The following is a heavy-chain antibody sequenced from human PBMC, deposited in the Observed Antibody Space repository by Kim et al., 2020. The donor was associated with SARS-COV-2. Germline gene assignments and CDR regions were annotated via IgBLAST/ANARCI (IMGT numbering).Heavy chain of an antibody. CDR3: ASNCGGDCYPTFDY. CDR1: GGSISNYAYY. J-gene: IGHJ4*02. CDR2: IYYSGST. D-gene: IGHD2-21*02. Sequence: SETLSLTCTVSGGSISNYAYYWSWIRQHPGKGLEWIGYIYYSGSTHYNPSLKSRVTISGDTSKNQFSLKLSSVTAADTALYYCASNCGGDCYPTFDYWGRGILVTVSS. V-gene: IGHV4-31*03.